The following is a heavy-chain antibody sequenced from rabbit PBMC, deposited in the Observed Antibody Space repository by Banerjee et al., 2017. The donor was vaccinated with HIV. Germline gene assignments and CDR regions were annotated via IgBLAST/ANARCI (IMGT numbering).Heavy chain of an antibody. J-gene: IGHJ4*01. CDR2: IDPVFGST. D-gene: IGHD4-1*01. CDR1: GFTLSSYW. Sequence: QLKETGGGLVQPGGSLTLSCTASGFTLSSYWMCWVRQAPGKGLEWIGYIDPVFGSTYYATWVNGRFTISSHNAQNTLYLQLNSLTAADTATYFCARDLAGVTGWNFNLWGPGTLVTVS. CDR3: ARDLAGVTGWNFNL. V-gene: IGHV1S7*01.